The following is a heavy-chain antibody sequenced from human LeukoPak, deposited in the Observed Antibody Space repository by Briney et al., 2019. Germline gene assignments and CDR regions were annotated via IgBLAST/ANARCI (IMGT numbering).Heavy chain of an antibody. J-gene: IGHJ4*02. CDR1: GFTFDDYA. V-gene: IGHV3-9*01. D-gene: IGHD2-2*02. Sequence: GGSLRLSCAASGFTFDDYAMHWVRQAPGKGLEWVSGISWNSGSIGYADSVKGRFTISRDNSKNTLYLQMNSLRAEDTAVYYCARVARGCSSTSCYMERFDYWGQGTLATVSS. CDR3: ARVARGCSSTSCYMERFDY. CDR2: ISWNSGSI.